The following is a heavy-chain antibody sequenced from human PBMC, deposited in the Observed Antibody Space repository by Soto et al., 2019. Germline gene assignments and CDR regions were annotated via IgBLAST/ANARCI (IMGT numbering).Heavy chain of an antibody. Sequence: GASVKVSCKASGYTFTGYYMHWVREAPGQGLEWMGWINPNSGNTGYAQKFQGRVTMTRNTSISTAYMELSSLRSEDTAVYYCARGGIAVAGVQADYYYGMDVWGQGTTVTVSS. J-gene: IGHJ6*02. CDR2: INPNSGNT. D-gene: IGHD6-19*01. V-gene: IGHV1-8*02. CDR1: GYTFTGYY. CDR3: ARGGIAVAGVQADYYYGMDV.